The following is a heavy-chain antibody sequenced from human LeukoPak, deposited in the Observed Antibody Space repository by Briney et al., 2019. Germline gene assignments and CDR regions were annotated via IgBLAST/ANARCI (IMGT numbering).Heavy chain of an antibody. D-gene: IGHD6-19*01. Sequence: PGGSLRLSCAASGFTVSSNYMSWVRQAPGKGLEWVSVIYSGGSTYYADSVKGRFTISRDNAKSTVYLQMNSLRVDDTAVYYCARAEGYSSGWYEPLDYWGQGILVTVSS. J-gene: IGHJ4*02. CDR3: ARAEGYSSGWYEPLDY. CDR1: GFTVSSNY. CDR2: IYSGGST. V-gene: IGHV3-66*01.